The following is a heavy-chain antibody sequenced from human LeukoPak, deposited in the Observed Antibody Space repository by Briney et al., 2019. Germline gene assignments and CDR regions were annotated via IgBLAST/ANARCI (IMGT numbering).Heavy chain of an antibody. D-gene: IGHD3-9*01. Sequence: SETLSLTCAVYGGSFSGYYWSWIRQPPGKGLEWIGEINHSGSTNYNPSLKSRVTISVDTSKSQFSLKLSSVTAADTAVYYCASSLRYFDWSFDYWGQGTLVTVSS. CDR3: ASSLRYFDWSFDY. CDR2: INHSGST. J-gene: IGHJ4*02. CDR1: GGSFSGYY. V-gene: IGHV4-34*01.